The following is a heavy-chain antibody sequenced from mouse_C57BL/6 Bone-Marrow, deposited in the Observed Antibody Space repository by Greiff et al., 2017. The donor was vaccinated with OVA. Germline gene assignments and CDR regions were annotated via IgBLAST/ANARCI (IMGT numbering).Heavy chain of an antibody. Sequence: VELQQPGAELVRPGTSVKLSCKASGYTLTSYWMHWVKQRPGQGLEWIGVIDPSDSYTNYNQKFKGKATLTVDTSSSTADMQLSSVTSEDAAVYYCARLGLRRFAYWGQGTLVTVSA. J-gene: IGHJ3*01. CDR1: GYTLTSYW. D-gene: IGHD2-4*01. V-gene: IGHV1-59*01. CDR3: ARLGLRRFAY. CDR2: IDPSDSYT.